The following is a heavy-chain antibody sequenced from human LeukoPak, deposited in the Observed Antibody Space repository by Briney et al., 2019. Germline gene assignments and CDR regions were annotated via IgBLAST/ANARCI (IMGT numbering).Heavy chain of an antibody. D-gene: IGHD5-18*01. J-gene: IGHJ4*02. CDR3: ASLNTAMAASDY. Sequence: SETLSLTCTVSGGSISSGGYYWSWIRQHPGKGLEWIGYIYYSGSTYYNPSLKSRVTISVDTSKNQFSLKLSSVTAADTAVYYCASLNTAMAASDYWGQGTLVTGSS. CDR2: IYYSGST. V-gene: IGHV4-31*03. CDR1: GGSISSGGYY.